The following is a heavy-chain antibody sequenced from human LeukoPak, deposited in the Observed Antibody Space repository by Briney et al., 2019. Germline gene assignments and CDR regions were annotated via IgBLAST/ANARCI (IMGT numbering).Heavy chain of an antibody. CDR1: GFTVSGNY. V-gene: IGHV3-53*01. Sequence: GGSLRLSCAVSGFTVSGNYMSWVRQAPGKGLEWVSLIYSGGTTYYADSVKGRFTISRDNSKNTLYLQMNSLRAEDTAVYYCAREDYVWGSYRSFFYYYYMDVWGKGTTVTVSS. J-gene: IGHJ6*03. CDR3: AREDYVWGSYRSFFYYYYMDV. CDR2: IYSGGTT. D-gene: IGHD3-16*02.